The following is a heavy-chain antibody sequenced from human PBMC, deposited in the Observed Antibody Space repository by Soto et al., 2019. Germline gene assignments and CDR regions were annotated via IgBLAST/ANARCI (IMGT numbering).Heavy chain of an antibody. CDR3: ARAFDGYDHYYMDV. Sequence: QVQLVQSGAEVKKPGSSVKVSCKASGGTFSSYTISWVRQAPGQGLEWMGRIIPILGIANYAQKFQGRVTNTADKSTSTAYMELSSLRSEDTAVYYCARAFDGYDHYYMDVLGKGTTVTVSS. CDR2: IIPILGIA. J-gene: IGHJ6*03. V-gene: IGHV1-69*02. CDR1: GGTFSSYT. D-gene: IGHD3-3*02.